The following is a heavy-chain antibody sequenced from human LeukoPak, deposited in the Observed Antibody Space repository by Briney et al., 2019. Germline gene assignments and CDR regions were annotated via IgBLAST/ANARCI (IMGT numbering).Heavy chain of an antibody. D-gene: IGHD3-16*02. Sequence: PRASVKVSCKTSGFTFSTSAVQWVRQARGQRPEWIGWIIVGSGATNYAQSLQGRFTITRDMSTNTAYMELSSLGSEDSAVYYCARALETAEDDYVWGSYRLHDAFDIWGQGTMVTVSS. V-gene: IGHV1-58*01. CDR1: GFTFSTSA. CDR2: IIVGSGAT. CDR3: ARALETAEDDYVWGSYRLHDAFDI. J-gene: IGHJ3*02.